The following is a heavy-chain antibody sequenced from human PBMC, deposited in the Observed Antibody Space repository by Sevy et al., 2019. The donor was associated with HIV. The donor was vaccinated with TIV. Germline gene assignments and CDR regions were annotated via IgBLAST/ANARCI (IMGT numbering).Heavy chain of an antibody. Sequence: GGSLRLSCAASGFTFSDYYMSWIRQAPGKGLEWVSYISSSSSYTNYAHSVKGRFTISRDNAKNSLYLQMNSLRAEDTAVYYCARDKGRNYYDRDAFDIWGQGTMVTVSS. CDR2: ISSSSSYT. V-gene: IGHV3-11*06. J-gene: IGHJ3*02. CDR1: GFTFSDYY. CDR3: ARDKGRNYYDRDAFDI. D-gene: IGHD3-22*01.